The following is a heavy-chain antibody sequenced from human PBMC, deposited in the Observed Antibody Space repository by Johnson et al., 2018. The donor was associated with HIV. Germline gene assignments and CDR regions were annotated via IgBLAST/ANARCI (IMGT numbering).Heavy chain of an antibody. J-gene: IGHJ3*02. Sequence: EQLVESGGGVIRPGGSLRLSCAASGFTFDDYDMSWVRQAPGKGLEWVSGIKWNGDTTSYVDSLKGRFTISRDNAENSLYLQMNSLRAEDTALYYCARQGGWAFDIWGQGTMVTVSS. CDR2: IKWNGDTT. CDR3: ARQGGWAFDI. V-gene: IGHV3-20*04. D-gene: IGHD3-16*01. CDR1: GFTFDDYD.